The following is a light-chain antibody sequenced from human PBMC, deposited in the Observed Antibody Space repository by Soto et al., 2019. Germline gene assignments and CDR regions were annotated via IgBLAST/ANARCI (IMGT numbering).Light chain of an antibody. J-gene: IGKJ1*01. V-gene: IGKV3-20*01. CDR3: QHYCSSPPWT. CDR2: GAS. Sequence: EIVLTQSPGTLSLSPGERATLSCRASQSVSSSYLALYQQKPGQAPRLLIYGASSMATGIPDRFSGSGSGTDFTLTISRLEPEDFAVYYCQHYCSSPPWTCGQGTKVEIK. CDR1: QSVSSSY.